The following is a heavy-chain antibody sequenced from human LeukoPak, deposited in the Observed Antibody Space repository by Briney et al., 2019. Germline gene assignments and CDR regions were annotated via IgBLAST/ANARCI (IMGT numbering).Heavy chain of an antibody. J-gene: IGHJ6*02. CDR1: GFTFSSYW. Sequence: GGSLRLSCAASGFTFSSYWMSWVRQAPGKGLEWVANIKQDRSEKYYVDSVKGRFTISRDNAKNSLYLQMNSLRAEDTAVYYCARDYGDYGEDYYYCYGMDVWGQGTTVTVSS. D-gene: IGHD4-17*01. V-gene: IGHV3-7*01. CDR2: IKQDRSEK. CDR3: ARDYGDYGEDYYYCYGMDV.